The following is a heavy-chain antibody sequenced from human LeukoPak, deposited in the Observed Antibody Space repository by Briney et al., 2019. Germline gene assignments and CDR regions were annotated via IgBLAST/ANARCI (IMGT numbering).Heavy chain of an antibody. CDR2: IYYSGST. CDR1: GGSFSGYY. V-gene: IGHV4-59*01. CDR3: ARAISMSEFDYGDYVFAFDI. Sequence: SETLSLTCAVYGGSFSGYYWSWIRQPPGKGLEWIGYIYYSGSTNYNPSLKSRVTISVDTSKNQFSLKLSSVTAADTAVYYCARAISMSEFDYGDYVFAFDIWGQGTMVTVSS. J-gene: IGHJ3*02. D-gene: IGHD4-17*01.